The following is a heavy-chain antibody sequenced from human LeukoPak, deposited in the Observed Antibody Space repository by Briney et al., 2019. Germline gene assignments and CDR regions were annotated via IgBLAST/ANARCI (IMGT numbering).Heavy chain of an antibody. CDR1: GYTFTSYG. CDR3: AFSYYGDYERRVYFDY. D-gene: IGHD4-17*01. J-gene: IGHJ4*02. CDR2: ISAYNGNT. V-gene: IGHV1-18*01. Sequence: ASVKVSCKASGYTFTSYGISCVRQAPGQGLEWMGWISAYNGNTNYAQKLQGRVTMTTDTSTSTAYMELRSLRSDDTAVYYCAFSYYGDYERRVYFDYWGQGTLVTVSS.